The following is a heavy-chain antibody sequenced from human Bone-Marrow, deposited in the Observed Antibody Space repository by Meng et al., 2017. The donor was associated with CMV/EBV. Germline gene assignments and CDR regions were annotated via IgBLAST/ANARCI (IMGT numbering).Heavy chain of an antibody. CDR2: IYYSGST. CDR3: ARVRSGSPDY. CDR1: GGSISSYY. J-gene: IGHJ4*02. V-gene: IGHV4-59*01. Sequence: SETLSLTCTVSGGSISSYYWSRIRQPPEKGLEWIGYIYYSGSTNYNPSLKSRVTISVDTSKNQFSLKLSSVTAADTAVYYCARVRSGSPDYWGQGTLVTVSS. D-gene: IGHD1-26*01.